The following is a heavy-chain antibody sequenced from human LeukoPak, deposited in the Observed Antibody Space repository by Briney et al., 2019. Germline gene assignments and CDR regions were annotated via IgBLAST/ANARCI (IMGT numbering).Heavy chain of an antibody. CDR2: INWNGGST. CDR3: ARLMSGNFDY. Sequence: GGSLRLSCAASGFTFDDYAMSWVRQAPGKGLEWVSDINWNGGSTGYADSVKGRFAISRDNAKNSLYLQMNSLRAEDTALYYCARLMSGNFDYWGQGTLVTVSS. CDR1: GFTFDDYA. V-gene: IGHV3-20*04. J-gene: IGHJ4*02. D-gene: IGHD6-25*01.